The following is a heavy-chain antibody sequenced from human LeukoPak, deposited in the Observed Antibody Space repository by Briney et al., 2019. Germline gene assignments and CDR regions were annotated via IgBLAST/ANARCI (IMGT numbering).Heavy chain of an antibody. Sequence: GESLKISCAASGFPFSNYRMNWVRQAPGKGLEWVSSISSTSSYIYYADSVKGRFTISRENTKNSLYLQMNSLRAEDTAVYYCARDRRSDYGDTPPFGYWGQGTLVTVSS. CDR3: ARDRRSDYGDTPPFGY. CDR1: GFPFSNYR. J-gene: IGHJ4*02. D-gene: IGHD4-17*01. V-gene: IGHV3-21*01. CDR2: ISSTSSYI.